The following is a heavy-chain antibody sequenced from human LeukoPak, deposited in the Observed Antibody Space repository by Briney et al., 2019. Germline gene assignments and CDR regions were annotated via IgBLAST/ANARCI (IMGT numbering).Heavy chain of an antibody. D-gene: IGHD3-3*01. CDR2: INWNGGST. CDR3: ARGGNTISYDFWSGYYFAY. J-gene: IGHJ4*02. Sequence: GGSLRLSCAASGFTFDDYGMSWVRQAPGKGLEWVSGINWNGGSTGYADSVKGRFTISRDNAKNSLYLQMNSLRAEDTALYYCARGGNTISYDFWSGYYFAYWGQGALVTVSS. CDR1: GFTFDDYG. V-gene: IGHV3-20*04.